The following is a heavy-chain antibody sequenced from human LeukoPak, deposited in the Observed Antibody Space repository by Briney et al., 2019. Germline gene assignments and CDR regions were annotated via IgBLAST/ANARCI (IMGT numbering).Heavy chain of an antibody. Sequence: GGSLRLSCAASGFTFSSYEMNWVRQAPGKGLEWVSYISSSGSTIYYADSVKGRFTISRDNAKNSLYLQMNSLRAEDTAVYYCARDLVLYSSSWCGDDYYYYYGMDVWGQGTTVTVSS. CDR3: ARDLVLYSSSWCGDDYYYYYGMDV. CDR2: ISSSGSTI. D-gene: IGHD6-13*01. V-gene: IGHV3-48*03. J-gene: IGHJ6*02. CDR1: GFTFSSYE.